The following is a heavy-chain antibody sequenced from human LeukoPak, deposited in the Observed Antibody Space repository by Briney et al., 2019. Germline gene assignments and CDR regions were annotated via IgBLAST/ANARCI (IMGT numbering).Heavy chain of an antibody. CDR3: AKDYYDILTGYLAYYYYYYMDV. Sequence: GGSLRLSCAASGFTFSSYATSWVRQAPGKGLEWVSAISGSGGSTYYADSVKGRFTISRDNSKNTLYLQMNSLRAEDTAVYYCAKDYYDILTGYLAYYYYYYMDVWGKGTTVTVSS. CDR2: ISGSGGST. CDR1: GFTFSSYA. J-gene: IGHJ6*03. D-gene: IGHD3-9*01. V-gene: IGHV3-23*01.